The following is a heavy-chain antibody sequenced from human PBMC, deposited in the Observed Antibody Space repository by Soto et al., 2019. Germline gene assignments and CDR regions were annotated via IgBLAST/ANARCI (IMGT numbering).Heavy chain of an antibody. CDR1: CYTFFASF. D-gene: IGHD2-21*01. J-gene: IGHJ6*01. Sequence: GXSVKVSFETSCYTFFASFIPWERQAPGQGLGWMGIISLRHHSTSYAQKFQDRLSVTRDPSSTTIYMELSSLRSEDTAVYYCARELYSCGAECPYYMDDWGHGSPVTVSS. CDR2: ISLRHHST. V-gene: IGHV1-46*01. CDR3: ARELYSCGAECPYYMDD.